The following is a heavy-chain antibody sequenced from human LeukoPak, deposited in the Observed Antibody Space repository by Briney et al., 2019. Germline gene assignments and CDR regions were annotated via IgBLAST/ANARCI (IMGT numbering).Heavy chain of an antibody. CDR2: ISSSSSTI. D-gene: IGHD3-22*01. J-gene: IGHJ3*02. V-gene: IGHV3-48*01. CDR3: AKSVLSGSSGYYDAFDI. Sequence: GGSLRLSCAVSGFTFSSYSMNWVRQAPGKGLEWLSYISSSSSTIYYADSVKGRFTISRDNAKNSLYLQMNSLRAEDTAVYYCAKSVLSGSSGYYDAFDIWGQGTMVTVSS. CDR1: GFTFSSYS.